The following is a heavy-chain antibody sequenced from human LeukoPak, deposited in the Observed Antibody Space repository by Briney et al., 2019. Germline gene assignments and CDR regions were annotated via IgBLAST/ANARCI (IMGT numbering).Heavy chain of an antibody. Sequence: GASVKVSCKASGGTFSSYAISWVRQAPGQGLEWMGRIIPILGIANYAQKFQGRVTITADKSTSTAYMELSSLRSEDTAVYYCARDFRMSEGAGLYSITGWFDPWGQGTLVTVSS. CDR1: GGTFSSYA. CDR2: IIPILGIA. CDR3: ARDFRMSEGAGLYSITGWFDP. D-gene: IGHD2-8*01. J-gene: IGHJ5*02. V-gene: IGHV1-69*04.